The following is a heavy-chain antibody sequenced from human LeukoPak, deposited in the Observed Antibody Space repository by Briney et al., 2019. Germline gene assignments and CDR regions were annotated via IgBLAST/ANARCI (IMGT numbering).Heavy chain of an antibody. D-gene: IGHD6-19*01. CDR2: IYYRGST. CDR1: GGSISSGTFS. Sequence: SETLSLTCTVSGGSISSGTFSWGWIRQPPGKGLEWIGTIYYRGSTYYNPSLKSRVTISVDTSKNQFSLMLNSVTAADTAVYYCATPGRIAVAGQFDYWGQGTLVAVSS. CDR3: ATPGRIAVAGQFDY. V-gene: IGHV4-39*01. J-gene: IGHJ4*02.